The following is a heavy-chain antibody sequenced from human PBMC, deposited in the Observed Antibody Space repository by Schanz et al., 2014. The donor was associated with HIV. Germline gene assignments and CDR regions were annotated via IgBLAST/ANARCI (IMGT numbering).Heavy chain of an antibody. J-gene: IGHJ6*02. V-gene: IGHV3-48*04. D-gene: IGHD3-16*01. Sequence: EVQLLESGGRLVQPGGSLRVSCRTSGFPFSKYGMAWVRQAPGKGLECVSYMSYSSSAMYYADSVKGRFTISRDNAKNSLYLQMNRLRAEDTALYYCARVWADYGMDVWGQGTTVTVSS. CDR3: ARVWADYGMDV. CDR2: MSYSSSAM. CDR1: GFPFSKYG.